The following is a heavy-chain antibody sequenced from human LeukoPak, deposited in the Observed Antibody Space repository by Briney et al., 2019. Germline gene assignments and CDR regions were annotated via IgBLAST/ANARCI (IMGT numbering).Heavy chain of an antibody. Sequence: ASVKVSXKASGYTFTGYYMHWVRQAPGQGLEWMGWINPNSGGTNYAQKFQGRVTMARDTSISTAYVELSRLRSDDTAVYYCARVHYYGSGATSWGQGTLVTVSS. V-gene: IGHV1-2*02. CDR2: INPNSGGT. CDR3: ARVHYYGSGATS. D-gene: IGHD3-10*01. J-gene: IGHJ4*02. CDR1: GYTFTGYY.